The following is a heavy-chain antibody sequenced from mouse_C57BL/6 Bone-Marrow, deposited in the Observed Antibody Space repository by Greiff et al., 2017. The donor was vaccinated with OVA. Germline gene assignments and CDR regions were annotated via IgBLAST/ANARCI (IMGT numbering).Heavy chain of an antibody. CDR2: IDPSGSYT. CDR3: ASRGDEYDVPFAY. CDR1: GYTFTSYW. V-gene: IGHV1-69*01. J-gene: IGHJ3*01. Sequence: VQLQQSGAELVMPGASVKLSCKASGYTFTSYWMHWVKQRPGQGLEWIGEIDPSGSYTNYNQKFKGKSTFTVDKSSSTAYMQLSSLTSEDSAVDYCASRGDEYDVPFAYWGQGTLVTVSA. D-gene: IGHD2-4*01.